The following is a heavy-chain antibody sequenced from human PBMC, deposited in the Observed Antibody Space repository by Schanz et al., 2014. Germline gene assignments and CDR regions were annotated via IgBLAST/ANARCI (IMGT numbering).Heavy chain of an antibody. Sequence: VQLVESGGGLVQPGGSLRLSCAASGFTFSNYIMHWVRQAPGKGLDWVATISYDGSNKYYGDSVKGRFTISRDNSKNTLYLQMNSLRTEDTAVYFCAKSYDTSGYSGFDYWGQGTLVTVSS. V-gene: IGHV3-30*04. D-gene: IGHD3-22*01. CDR2: ISYDGSNK. CDR1: GFTFSNYI. J-gene: IGHJ4*02. CDR3: AKSYDTSGYSGFDY.